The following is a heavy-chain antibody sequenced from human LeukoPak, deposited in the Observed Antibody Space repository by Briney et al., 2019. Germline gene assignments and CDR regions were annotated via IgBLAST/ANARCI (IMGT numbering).Heavy chain of an antibody. CDR2: MHHSGSR. CDR3: ARGLAGYSGGDDAFDI. V-gene: IGHV4-59*01. D-gene: IGHD6-19*01. J-gene: IGHJ3*02. Sequence: SETLSLTCTVSGGSISNYYWSWFRQPPGKGLEGMGYMHHSGSRNYNTSLTSRLAMSVDKSKNQFSLKLSSLTAADTAVYYCARGLAGYSGGDDAFDIWGQGTMVTVSS. CDR1: GGSISNYY.